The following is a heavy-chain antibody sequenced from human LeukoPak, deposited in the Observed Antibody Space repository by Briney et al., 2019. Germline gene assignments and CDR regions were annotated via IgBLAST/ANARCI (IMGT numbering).Heavy chain of an antibody. J-gene: IGHJ4*02. V-gene: IGHV1-46*01. CDR2: INPSGGST. D-gene: IGHD6-19*01. Sequence: GSSVKVSCKASGYTFTSYYMHWVRQAPGQGLEWMGIINPSGGSTSYAQKFQGRVTMTRDTSTSTVYMELSSLRSEDTAVYYCARTALIRSGWYHFDYWGQGTLVTVSS. CDR3: ARTALIRSGWYHFDY. CDR1: GYTFTSYY.